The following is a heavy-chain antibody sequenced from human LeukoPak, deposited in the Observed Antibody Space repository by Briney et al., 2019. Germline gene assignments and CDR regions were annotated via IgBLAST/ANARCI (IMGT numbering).Heavy chain of an antibody. Sequence: PGGSLRLSCAASGFTFGSYPMSWVRQAPGKGLEWASTISDSGYNTYYADSVKGRFTISRDNSKNTLYLQINSLRAEDTAVYYCAKRICTSTRCYLEYWGQGTLVTVSS. CDR3: AKRICTSTRCYLEY. D-gene: IGHD2-2*01. J-gene: IGHJ4*02. CDR2: ISDSGYNT. CDR1: GFTFGSYP. V-gene: IGHV3-23*01.